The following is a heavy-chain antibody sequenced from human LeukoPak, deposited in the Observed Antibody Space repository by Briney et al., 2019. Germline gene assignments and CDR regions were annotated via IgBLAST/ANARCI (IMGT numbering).Heavy chain of an antibody. CDR1: GFTFSSYG. D-gene: IGHD2-15*01. CDR2: IRYDGSNK. Sequence: AGGSLRLSCAASGFTFSSYGMHWVRQAPGKGLEWVAFIRYDGSNKYYADSVKGRFTISRDNSKNTLYLQMNSLRAEDTAVYYCAKDNIVVAVAAQKYYYYYYMDVWGKGTTVTISS. CDR3: AKDNIVVAVAAQKYYYYYYMDV. J-gene: IGHJ6*03. V-gene: IGHV3-30*02.